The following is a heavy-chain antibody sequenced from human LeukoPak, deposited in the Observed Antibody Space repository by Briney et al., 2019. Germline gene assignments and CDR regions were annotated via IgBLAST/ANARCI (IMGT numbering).Heavy chain of an antibody. CDR3: AREGGGYCSSTSCRDFDY. Sequence: PGGSLRLSCAASGLTFSSYWMSWVRQAPGKGLEWVANIKQDGSEKYYVDSVKGRFTISRDNAKNSLYLQMNSLRAEDTAVYYCAREGGGYCSSTSCRDFDYWGQGTLVTVSS. CDR1: GLTFSSYW. J-gene: IGHJ4*02. V-gene: IGHV3-7*03. D-gene: IGHD2-2*01. CDR2: IKQDGSEK.